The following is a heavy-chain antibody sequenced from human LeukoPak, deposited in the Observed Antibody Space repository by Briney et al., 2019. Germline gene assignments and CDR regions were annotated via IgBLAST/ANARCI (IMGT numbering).Heavy chain of an antibody. V-gene: IGHV3-33*01. D-gene: IGHD3-3*01. CDR2: IWYDGSNK. J-gene: IGHJ4*02. Sequence: GGSLRLSCAASGFTFSSYGMHWVRQAPGKGLEWVAVIWYDGSNKYYADSVKGRFTISRDNSKNTLYLQRNSLRAEDTAVYYCARDQGARITIFGVVTPDYWGQGTLVTVSS. CDR3: ARDQGARITIFGVVTPDY. CDR1: GFTFSSYG.